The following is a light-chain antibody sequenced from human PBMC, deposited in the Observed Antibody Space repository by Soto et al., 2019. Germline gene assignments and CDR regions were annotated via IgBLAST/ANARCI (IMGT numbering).Light chain of an antibody. CDR2: DAS. Sequence: EIVLTQSPATLSLSPGERATLPCRASQSVSSYLAWYQQKPGQAPRLLIYDASNRATGIPARFSGSGSGTDFTLTISSLEPDDFAVYYCQQRSNWPPSITFGQGTRLEIK. CDR1: QSVSSY. J-gene: IGKJ5*01. V-gene: IGKV3-11*01. CDR3: QQRSNWPPSIT.